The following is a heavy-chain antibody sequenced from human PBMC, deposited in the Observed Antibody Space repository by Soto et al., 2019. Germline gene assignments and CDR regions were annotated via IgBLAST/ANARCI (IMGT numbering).Heavy chain of an antibody. Sequence: QVQLVQSGGEVKKPGASVNISCKATGYTFISYSITWVRQAPGQGLEWMGWLSTYNGNTKYAQSLQGRVTLTRDTSTKTAFMEIRGLRSDDTAIYYCAREGAHSTGWYDYFDQWGQGTLVAVSS. V-gene: IGHV1-18*04. CDR2: LSTYNGNT. J-gene: IGHJ4*02. D-gene: IGHD6-13*01. CDR3: AREGAHSTGWYDYFDQ. CDR1: GYTFISYS.